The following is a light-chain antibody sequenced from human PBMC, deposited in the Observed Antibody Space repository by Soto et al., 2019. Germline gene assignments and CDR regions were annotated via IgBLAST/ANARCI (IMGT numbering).Light chain of an antibody. CDR2: DAS. CDR3: QQRSNWPWT. CDR1: QSVRSN. V-gene: IGKV3-11*01. J-gene: IGKJ1*01. Sequence: EIVLTQSPATLSLSPGERATLSCRASQSVRSNLAWYQRKPGQAPRLLIYDASNRATGIPGRFSGSGSGTDFTLTISNLEPEDFAVYYCQQRSNWPWTFGQGAKVEIK.